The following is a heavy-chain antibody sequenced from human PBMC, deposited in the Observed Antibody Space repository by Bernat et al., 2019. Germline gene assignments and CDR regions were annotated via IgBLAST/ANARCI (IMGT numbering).Heavy chain of an antibody. CDR2: IIPILSIA. V-gene: IGHV1-69*02. Sequence: QVQLVQSGAEVKKPGSSVKVSCKASGGTFSSYTISWVRQAPGQGLEWMGRIIPILSIANYAQKFQGRVTITADKSTSTAYMGLSSLRSEDTAVYYCARPAYGSSILFDYWGQGTLVTVSS. J-gene: IGHJ4*02. D-gene: IGHD6-6*01. CDR3: ARPAYGSSILFDY. CDR1: GGTFSSYT.